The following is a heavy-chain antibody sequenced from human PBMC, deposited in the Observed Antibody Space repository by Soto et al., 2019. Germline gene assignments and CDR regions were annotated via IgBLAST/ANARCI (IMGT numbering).Heavy chain of an antibody. CDR1: GFTFSNYG. CDR3: ARCGTGCSFDY. Sequence: QVQLVESGGGVVQPGRSLRLSCEASGFTFSNYGIHWVRQAPGKGLEWVALIWYDGSKKYYADSVKGRFTVSRDNSKNTVYLQMNSLRDEDTAVYYCARCGTGCSFDYWGQGILVTVSS. CDR2: IWYDGSKK. J-gene: IGHJ4*02. V-gene: IGHV3-33*01. D-gene: IGHD1-26*01.